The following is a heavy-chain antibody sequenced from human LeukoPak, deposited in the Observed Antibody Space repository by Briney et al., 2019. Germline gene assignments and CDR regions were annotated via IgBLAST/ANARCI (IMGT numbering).Heavy chain of an antibody. Sequence: GASVKVSCKASGYTFTGYYMHWVRQAPGQGLGWMGWINPNSGGTNYAQKFQGRVTMTRDTSISTAYMELSRLRSDDTAVYYCARDWYCSSTSCYSDQDYWGQGTLVTVSS. CDR1: GYTFTGYY. CDR3: ARDWYCSSTSCYSDQDY. D-gene: IGHD2-2*01. V-gene: IGHV1-2*02. CDR2: INPNSGGT. J-gene: IGHJ4*02.